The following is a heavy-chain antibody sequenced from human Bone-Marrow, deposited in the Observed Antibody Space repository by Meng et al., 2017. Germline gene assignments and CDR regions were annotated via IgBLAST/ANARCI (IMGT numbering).Heavy chain of an antibody. J-gene: IGHJ4*02. CDR3: ARDEDISAAGKLFGDY. CDR1: GYTFTGYY. D-gene: IGHD6-13*01. Sequence: ASVKVSCKASGYTFTGYYMHWVRQAPGQGLEWMGWINPNSGGKNNAQKFQGRVTMTRDTSISTAYMELSRLRSDDTAMYYCARDEDISAAGKLFGDYWGQGTLVTVSS. CDR2: INPNSGGK. V-gene: IGHV1-2*02.